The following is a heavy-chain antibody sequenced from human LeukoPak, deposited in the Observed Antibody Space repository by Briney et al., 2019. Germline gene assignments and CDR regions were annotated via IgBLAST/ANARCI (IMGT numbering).Heavy chain of an antibody. CDR1: GFTFSSYW. D-gene: IGHD3-22*01. CDR2: IKQDGSEK. V-gene: IGHV3-7*01. Sequence: GGSLRLSCAASGFTFSSYWMSWVRQAPGKGLEWVANIKQDGSEKYYVDSVKGRFTISRDNAKNSLYLQMNSLRAEDTAVYYCARDHYYYDSSGYYYYWGQGTLVAVSS. J-gene: IGHJ4*02. CDR3: ARDHYYYDSSGYYYY.